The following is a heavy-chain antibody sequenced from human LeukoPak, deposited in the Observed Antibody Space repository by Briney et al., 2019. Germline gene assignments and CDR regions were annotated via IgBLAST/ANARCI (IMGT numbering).Heavy chain of an antibody. CDR1: GYTFTSYY. D-gene: IGHD2-2*02. J-gene: IGHJ6*03. CDR2: INPSGGST. CDR3: AREGYCSSTSCYNYYYYYYMDV. Sequence: ASVKVSCKASGYTFTSYYMHWVRQAPGQGLEWMGIINPSGGSTSYAQKFQGRVTMTRDTSTSTVYLELSSLRSDDTAVYYCAREGYCSSTSCYNYYYYYYMDVWGKGTTVTISS. V-gene: IGHV1-46*01.